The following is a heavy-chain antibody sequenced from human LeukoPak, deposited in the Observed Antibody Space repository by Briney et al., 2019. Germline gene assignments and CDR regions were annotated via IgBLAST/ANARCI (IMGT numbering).Heavy chain of an antibody. D-gene: IGHD3-3*01. V-gene: IGHV4-59*08. Sequence: SETLSLTCTVSGGSISSYYWSWIRQPPGKGLEWIGYIYYSGSTNYNPSLKSRVTISVDTSKNQFSLKLSSVTAADTAVYYCASSRSRLEWRIDAFDIWGQGTMVTVSS. CDR3: ASSRSRLEWRIDAFDI. CDR1: GGSISSYY. J-gene: IGHJ3*02. CDR2: IYYSGST.